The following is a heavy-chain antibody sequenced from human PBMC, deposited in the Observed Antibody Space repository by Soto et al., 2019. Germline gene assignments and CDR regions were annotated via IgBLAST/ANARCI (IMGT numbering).Heavy chain of an antibody. CDR3: TRPRVGAGGGLWD. CDR1: GFTFSGSA. CDR2: IRSNANSYAT. Sequence: EVQLVESGGGLVQPGGSLKLSCAASGFTFSGSAMHWVRQASGKGLEWVGRIRSNANSYATAYAASAKGRFTSSRDDSKNTAYLQMNSLKTEDTAVDYCTRPRVGAGGGLWDWGQGTLVTVSS. V-gene: IGHV3-73*02. D-gene: IGHD1-26*01. J-gene: IGHJ4*02.